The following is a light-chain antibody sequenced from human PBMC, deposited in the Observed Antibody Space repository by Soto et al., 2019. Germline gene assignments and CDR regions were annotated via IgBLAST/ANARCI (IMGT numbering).Light chain of an antibody. CDR2: AAS. CDR3: QQYYSYPRIT. V-gene: IGKV1-8*01. J-gene: IGKJ5*01. CDR1: QGISSY. Sequence: AIRMTQSPSSFSASTGDRVTITCRASQGISSYLAWYQQKPGKAPKLLIYAASTLQSGVPSRFSGSGSGTDFTLTINCLQSEDFATYYCQQYYSYPRITFGQGTRLEIK.